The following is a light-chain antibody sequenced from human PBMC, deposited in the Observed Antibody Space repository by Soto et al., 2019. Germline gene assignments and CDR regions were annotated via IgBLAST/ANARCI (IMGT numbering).Light chain of an antibody. CDR3: QQSYATVRT. V-gene: IGKV1-39*01. Sequence: DIQMTQSPSSLSASVGDSLTITCRASQYISTYLNWYQQKPGKAPRLLIYAASRLQSGVPARFSGSGAETDFTLTITSLQPEDFGIYYCQQSYATVRTFGGGTKVDI. J-gene: IGKJ4*01. CDR1: QYISTY. CDR2: AAS.